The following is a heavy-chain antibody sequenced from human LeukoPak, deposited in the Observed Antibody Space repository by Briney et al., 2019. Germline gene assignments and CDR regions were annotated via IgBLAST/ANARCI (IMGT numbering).Heavy chain of an antibody. CDR2: IYTSGST. D-gene: IGHD2-2*01. V-gene: IGHV4-61*02. Sequence: SQTLSLTCTVSGGSISSGSYYWSWIRQPAGKGLEWIGRIYTSGSTNYNPSLKSRVTISVDTSKNQFSLKLSSVTAADTAVYYCARALCSSTSCYPRDYWGQGTLVTVSS. CDR1: GGSISSGSYY. J-gene: IGHJ4*02. CDR3: ARALCSSTSCYPRDY.